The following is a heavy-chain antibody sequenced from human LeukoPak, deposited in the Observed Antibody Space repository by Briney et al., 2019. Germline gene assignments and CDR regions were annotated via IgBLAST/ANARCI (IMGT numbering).Heavy chain of an antibody. V-gene: IGHV3-30*04. J-gene: IGHJ3*02. D-gene: IGHD3-9*01. CDR2: ISYDGSSK. CDR3: AREKDILTGRALPFDI. Sequence: GGSLRLSCAASGFTFSTYAMHWVRQAPGKGLEWVAVISYDGSSKYYADSVKGRFTISRDNSKNTLYLQMNSLRAEDTAVYYCAREKDILTGRALPFDIWGQGTMVTVSS. CDR1: GFTFSTYA.